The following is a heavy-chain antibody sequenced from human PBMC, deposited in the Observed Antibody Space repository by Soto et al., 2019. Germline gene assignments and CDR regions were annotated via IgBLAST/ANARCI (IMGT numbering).Heavy chain of an antibody. V-gene: IGHV1-2*04. CDR3: ARGGDTAMVGVQIRGWKYYGMDV. D-gene: IGHD5-18*01. CDR1: GYTFTSYY. Sequence: ASVKVSCKASGYTFTSYYMHWVRQAPGQGLEWMGWINPNSGGTNYAQKFQGWVTMTRDTSISTAYMELSRLRSDDTAVYYCARGGDTAMVGVQIRGWKYYGMDVWGQGTTVPVSS. CDR2: INPNSGGT. J-gene: IGHJ6*02.